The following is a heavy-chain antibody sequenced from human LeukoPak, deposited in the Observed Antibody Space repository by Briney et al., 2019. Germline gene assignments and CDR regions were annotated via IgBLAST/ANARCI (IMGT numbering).Heavy chain of an antibody. CDR2: IFYSGTT. CDR1: GGSISSYY. CDR3: AREPGTYYFDY. J-gene: IGHJ4*02. Sequence: SETLSLTCTVSGGSISSYYWSWIRQPPGKGLEWIGYIFYSGTTNYNPSLKSRVTISVDTSKNQFSLKLSSVTAADTAVYYCAREPGTYYFDYWGQGTLVTVSS. V-gene: IGHV4-59*12. D-gene: IGHD1-26*01.